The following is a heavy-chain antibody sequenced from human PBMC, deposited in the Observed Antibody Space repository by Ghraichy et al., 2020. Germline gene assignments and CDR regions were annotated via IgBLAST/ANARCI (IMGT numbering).Heavy chain of an antibody. J-gene: IGHJ4*02. CDR1: GGSITSSRYY. CDR2: IFYSGTT. V-gene: IGHV4-39*01. CDR3: ARHVGGEGFDY. D-gene: IGHD3-10*01. Sequence: SETLSLTCTVSGGSITSSRYYWGWIRQPPGKGLEWIGSIFYSGTTYYNPSLKSRLTISVDTSRDQFSLTLTSVTAAETAVYYCARHVGGEGFDYWGQGTLVTGSS.